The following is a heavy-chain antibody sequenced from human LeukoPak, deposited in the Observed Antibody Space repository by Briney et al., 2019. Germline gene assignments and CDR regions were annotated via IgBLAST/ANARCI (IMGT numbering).Heavy chain of an antibody. CDR1: GFTFTDYS. V-gene: IGHV3-21*01. CDR3: ARFAAGGSYYYYMDV. J-gene: IGHJ6*03. D-gene: IGHD6-25*01. CDR2: ISSDSGHI. Sequence: GGSLRLSCAAAGFTFTDYSMNWVRQAPGKGLEWVSTISSDSGHIYYADSVKGRFTISRDNAENSLYLQINSLRAEDTAVYYCARFAAGGSYYYYMDVWGKGTTVTVSS.